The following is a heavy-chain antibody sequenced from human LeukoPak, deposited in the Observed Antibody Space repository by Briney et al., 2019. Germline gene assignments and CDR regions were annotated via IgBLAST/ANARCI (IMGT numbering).Heavy chain of an antibody. Sequence: GESLKISCKASGYSFTDYWIAWVRQMPGIGLEWMGIIFPGDSNTRYRPSFQGQVTISVDKSITTAYLQWSSLKASDTAMYYCARQPGAGWSDPWGQGTLVTVSS. V-gene: IGHV5-51*01. D-gene: IGHD3-10*01. CDR2: IFPGDSNT. J-gene: IGHJ5*02. CDR3: ARQPGAGWSDP. CDR1: GYSFTDYW.